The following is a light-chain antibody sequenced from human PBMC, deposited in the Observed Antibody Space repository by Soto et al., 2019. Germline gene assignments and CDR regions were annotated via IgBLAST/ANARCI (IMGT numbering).Light chain of an antibody. Sequence: EIVLTQSPGTLSLSPGERATLSCRASQSVSNNYLAWYQQKPGQAPRRLIYGASNRATGIPDRFSGSGSGTDFTLTISRLEPEDFAVYYCQQYGSSGTFGQGTRLE. CDR3: QQYGSSGT. CDR1: QSVSNNY. CDR2: GAS. V-gene: IGKV3-20*01. J-gene: IGKJ5*01.